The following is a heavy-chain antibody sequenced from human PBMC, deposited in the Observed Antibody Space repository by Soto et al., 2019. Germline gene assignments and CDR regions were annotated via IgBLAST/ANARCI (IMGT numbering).Heavy chain of an antibody. CDR1: GFTFSNAW. Sequence: EVQLVESGGGLVKPGGSLRLSCAASGFTFSNAWMSWVRQAPGKGLEWVGRIKSKTDGGTTDYAAPVKGRFTISREDSKNTLYLRMNSLKNEDTALYYCTTGFGAAGSNPWGQGTLVTVSS. CDR3: TTGFGAAGSNP. J-gene: IGHJ5*02. D-gene: IGHD6-13*01. CDR2: IKSKTDGGTT. V-gene: IGHV3-15*01.